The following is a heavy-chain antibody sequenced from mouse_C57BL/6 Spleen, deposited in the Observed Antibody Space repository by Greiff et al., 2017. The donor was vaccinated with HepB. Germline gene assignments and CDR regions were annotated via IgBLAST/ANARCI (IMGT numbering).Heavy chain of an antibody. Sequence: EVKLVESGGDLVKPGGSLKLSCAASGFTFSSYGMSWVRQTPDKRLEWVATISSGGSYTYYPDSVKGRFTISRDNAKNTLYLQMSSLKSEDTAMYYCARQGAYYDYDGAWFAYWGQGTLVTVSA. J-gene: IGHJ3*01. CDR3: ARQGAYYDYDGAWFAY. D-gene: IGHD2-4*01. CDR1: GFTFSSYG. V-gene: IGHV5-6*01. CDR2: ISSGGSYT.